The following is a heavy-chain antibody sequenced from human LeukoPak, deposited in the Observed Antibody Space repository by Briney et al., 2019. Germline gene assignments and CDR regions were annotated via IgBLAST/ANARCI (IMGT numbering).Heavy chain of an antibody. V-gene: IGHV4-30-4*01. CDR1: GGSIGSGDYY. CDR2: IYYTGST. Sequence: PSETLSLTCTVSGGSIGSGDYYWSWIRQSPGKGLEWIGYIYYTGSTYYNPSLESRVSISVDTSKDQFSLKLSSVTAADTAVYYCARGVRDYVWGSYRTIWLYDYWGQGTLVTVSS. CDR3: ARGVRDYVWGSYRTIWLYDY. D-gene: IGHD3-16*01. J-gene: IGHJ4*02.